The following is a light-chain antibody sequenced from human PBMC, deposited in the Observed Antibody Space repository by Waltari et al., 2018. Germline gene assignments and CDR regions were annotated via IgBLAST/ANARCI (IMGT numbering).Light chain of an antibody. V-gene: IGLV2-11*01. CDR1: TGDIRGYKY. Sequence: QSALTQPRSVSGSPGQSVTISCTETTGDIRGYKYVSWYQQYPGKDPKLIIFDVSHRPSGVPNRFSGSKSGNTASLTISGLQAEDEADYYCSSHTGGYMFDVLFGGGTKLTVL. CDR3: SSHTGGYMFDVL. J-gene: IGLJ2*01. CDR2: DVS.